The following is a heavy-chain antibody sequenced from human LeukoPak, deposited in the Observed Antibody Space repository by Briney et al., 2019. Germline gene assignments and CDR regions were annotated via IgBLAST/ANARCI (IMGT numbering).Heavy chain of an antibody. CDR3: AEADDFWSSYSSDYYYYMDV. CDR2: ISTRSGST. Sequence: PGGSLRLSCAASGLTFGSYAMSWVRQAPGKGLEWVSTISTRSGSTYYADSVKGRFTISRDNSKNTLYLQMNSLRVEDTAVYYCAEADDFWSSYSSDYYYYMDVWGKGTTVTVSS. J-gene: IGHJ6*03. V-gene: IGHV3-23*01. D-gene: IGHD3-3*01. CDR1: GLTFGSYA.